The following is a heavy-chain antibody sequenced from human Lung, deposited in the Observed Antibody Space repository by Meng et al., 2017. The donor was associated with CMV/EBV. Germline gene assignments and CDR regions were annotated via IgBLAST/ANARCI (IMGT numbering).Heavy chain of an antibody. Sequence: GESXKISCAASGFTFSLYPMHWVRQAPGKGLEWLTVISYDVITKHYADSVKGRFTISRDNSRNTLYLQMDSLRPEDTAMYYCARSPVLAGSDWVTDFWGQGXLVTFSS. D-gene: IGHD6-19*01. V-gene: IGHV3-30*04. J-gene: IGHJ4*02. CDR3: ARSPVLAGSDWVTDF. CDR1: GFTFSLYP. CDR2: ISYDVITK.